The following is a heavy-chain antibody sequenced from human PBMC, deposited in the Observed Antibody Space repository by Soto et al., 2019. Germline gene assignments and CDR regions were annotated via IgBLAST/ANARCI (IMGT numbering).Heavy chain of an antibody. D-gene: IGHD1-26*01. CDR3: ARHGSGTYDY. Sequence: QVQLQESGPGLVKPSETLSLTCTVSGGSISGYYWSWLRQPPGKGPEWIGYIHYSGSTSYNSSLRSRVTISEDTSKNPLSLSLTSVTATDTAVYYCARHGSGTYDYWGQGTLVTVSS. V-gene: IGHV4-59*08. CDR2: IHYSGST. J-gene: IGHJ4*02. CDR1: GGSISGYY.